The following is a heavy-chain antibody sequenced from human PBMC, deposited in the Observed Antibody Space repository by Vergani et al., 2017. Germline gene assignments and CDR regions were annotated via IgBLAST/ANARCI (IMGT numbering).Heavy chain of an antibody. V-gene: IGHV4-38-2*02. CDR1: GYSISSGYY. J-gene: IGHJ5*02. CDR2: IYHSGST. CDR3: ARDRYCSSTSCYRRAAAGHHGWFDP. D-gene: IGHD2-2*02. Sequence: QVQLQESGPGLVKPSETLSLTCAVSGYSISSGYYWGWIRQPPGKGLEWIGSIYHSGSTYYNPSLKSRVTISVDRSKNQFSLKLSSVTAADTAVYYCARDRYCSSTSCYRRAAAGHHGWFDPWGQGTLVTVSS.